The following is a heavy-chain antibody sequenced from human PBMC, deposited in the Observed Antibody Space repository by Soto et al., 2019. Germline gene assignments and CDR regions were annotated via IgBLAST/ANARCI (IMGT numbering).Heavy chain of an antibody. J-gene: IGHJ4*02. CDR2: IYYSGST. V-gene: IGHV4-30-4*01. CDR1: GGSISSGDYY. CDR3: ARAGGNVFFFAY. D-gene: IGHD2-15*01. Sequence: QVQLQESGPGLVKPSQTLSLTCTVSGGSISSGDYYWSWIRQPPGKGLEWIGYIYYSGSTYYNPSLKSRVTISVDTSKNQFSLQLSSVTAAETAVYYCARAGGNVFFFAYWGQGTLVTVSS.